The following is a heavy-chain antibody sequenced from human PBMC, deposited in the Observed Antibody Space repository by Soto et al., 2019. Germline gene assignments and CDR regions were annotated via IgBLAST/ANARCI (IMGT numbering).Heavy chain of an antibody. CDR1: GFTFSSYW. Sequence: PGGSLRLSCAASGFTFSSYWMDWVRQAPGRGLVWVSRINSDGSSTSYADSVKGRFTISRDNAKNTLYLQMNSLRAEDTAVYYCASRPYSGYFADYWGQGTLVTVSS. V-gene: IGHV3-74*01. CDR3: ASRPYSGYFADY. D-gene: IGHD5-12*01. CDR2: INSDGSST. J-gene: IGHJ4*02.